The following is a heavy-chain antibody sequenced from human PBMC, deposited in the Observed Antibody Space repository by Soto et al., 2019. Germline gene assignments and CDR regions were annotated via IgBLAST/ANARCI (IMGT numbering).Heavy chain of an antibody. D-gene: IGHD1-26*01. J-gene: IGHJ3*01. CDR2: IWYDGSNK. CDR1: GFSFCSYG. CDR3: ARAQYTGSYFDACDV. Sequence: GGSLRLSCAASGFSFCSYGMHWVRQAPGKGLDWVAVIWYDGSNKYYAESVKGRFTISRDNSKNTLYVQMNSLTVEDTAMYYCARAQYTGSYFDACDVWGQGTMVTVSS. V-gene: IGHV3-33*03.